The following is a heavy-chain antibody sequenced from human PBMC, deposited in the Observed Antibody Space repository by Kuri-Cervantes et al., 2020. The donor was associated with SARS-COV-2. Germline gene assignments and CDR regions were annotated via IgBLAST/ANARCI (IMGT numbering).Heavy chain of an antibody. D-gene: IGHD6-6*01. CDR3: ARDGSRYSTSSFNYYYYMDV. CDR1: GFTFSSYS. CDR2: ISSSSNYI. J-gene: IGHJ6*03. Sequence: ETLSLTCAASGFTFSSYSMNWVRQAPGKGLEWVSFISSSSNYIYYADSLKGRFTISRDNAKNSLYLQMNSPRAEDTAAYYCARDGSRYSTSSFNYYYYMDVWGKGTTVTVSS. V-gene: IGHV3-21*01.